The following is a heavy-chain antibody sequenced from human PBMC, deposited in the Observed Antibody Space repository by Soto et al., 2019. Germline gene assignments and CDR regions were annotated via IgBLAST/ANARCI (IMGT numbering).Heavy chain of an antibody. CDR1: GGTFSSYA. D-gene: IGHD6-13*01. CDR3: ARIDLPAAAGTYYYYYYGMDV. CDR2: IIPIFGTA. V-gene: IGHV1-69*13. Sequence: GPPVKVSCKASGGTFSSYAISWVRQAPGQGLEWMGGIIPIFGTANYAQKFQGRVTITADESTSTAYMELSSLRSEDTAVYYCARIDLPAAAGTYYYYYYGMDVWGQGTTVTVSS. J-gene: IGHJ6*02.